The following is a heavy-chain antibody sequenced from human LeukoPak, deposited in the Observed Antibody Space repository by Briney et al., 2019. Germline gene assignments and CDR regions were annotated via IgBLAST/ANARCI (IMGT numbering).Heavy chain of an antibody. CDR3: ARLEDY. Sequence: PSETLSLTCAVYGGSFSGYYWSWIRQPPGKGLEWIGEINHSGSTNYNPSLKSRVTISVDTSKNQFSLKLSSVTAADTAVYYCARLEDYWGQGTLVTVSS. CDR2: INHSGST. CDR1: GGSFSGYY. J-gene: IGHJ4*02. V-gene: IGHV4-34*01.